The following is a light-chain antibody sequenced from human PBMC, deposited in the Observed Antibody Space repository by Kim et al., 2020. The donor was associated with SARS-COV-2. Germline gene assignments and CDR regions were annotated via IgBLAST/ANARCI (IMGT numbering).Light chain of an antibody. V-gene: IGKV3-15*01. Sequence: VSPGERSTRSCRASASARSLLAWYQQKPGQAPRLLIYGASARATGIPARFSGSGSGAEFTLTISSLQSEDFAIYYCLQYSDWPLTFGGGTKVDIK. CDR3: LQYSDWPLT. J-gene: IGKJ4*01. CDR1: ASARSL. CDR2: GAS.